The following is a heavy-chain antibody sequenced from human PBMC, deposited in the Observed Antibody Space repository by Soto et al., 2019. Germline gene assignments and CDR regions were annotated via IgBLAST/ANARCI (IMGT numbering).Heavy chain of an antibody. D-gene: IGHD6-13*01. J-gene: IGHJ5*02. CDR1: GGSISSYD. CDR3: AKIAAAGTYWFDP. Sequence: SETLSLTCTVSGGSISSYDWSWIRQPPGKGLEWIGYIYYSGSTNYNPPLKSRVTISVDTSKNQFSLKLSSVTAADTAVYYCAKIAAAGTYWFDPWGQGTLVTV. V-gene: IGHV4-59*01. CDR2: IYYSGST.